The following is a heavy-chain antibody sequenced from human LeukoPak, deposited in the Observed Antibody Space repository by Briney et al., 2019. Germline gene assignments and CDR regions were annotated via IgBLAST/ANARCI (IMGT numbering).Heavy chain of an antibody. Sequence: GGSLRLSCAASGFTFYSYAMNWVRQTPGKGLEWVSTFSGSGGSIYYADAVKGRFTISRDNAKNSLYLQMNSLRAEDTAVYYCARALDYMDVWGKGTTVIVSS. CDR2: FSGSGGSI. D-gene: IGHD3-16*01. V-gene: IGHV3-23*01. CDR3: ARALDYMDV. CDR1: GFTFYSYA. J-gene: IGHJ6*03.